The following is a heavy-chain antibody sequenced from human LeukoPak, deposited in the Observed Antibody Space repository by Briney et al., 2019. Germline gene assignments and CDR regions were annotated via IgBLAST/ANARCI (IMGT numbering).Heavy chain of an antibody. V-gene: IGHV3-30*18. CDR2: IPYDGSNK. D-gene: IGHD3-22*01. CDR1: GFTFSSYG. J-gene: IGHJ4*02. CDR3: AKDSYYYDSSGYQDY. Sequence: GGSLRLSCAASGFTFSSYGMHWVRQAPGKGLEWVAVIPYDGSNKYYADSVKGRFTISRDNSKNTVYLQMNSLKAEDTAVYYCAKDSYYYDSSGYQDYWGQGTLVTVSS.